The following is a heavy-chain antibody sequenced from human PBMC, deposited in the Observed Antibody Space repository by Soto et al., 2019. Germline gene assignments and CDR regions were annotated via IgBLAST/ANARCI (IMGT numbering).Heavy chain of an antibody. CDR1: GFTFSSYG. CDR3: ARGGYYYDSSGIRYGMDV. V-gene: IGHV3-33*01. CDR2: IWYDGSNK. Sequence: GGSLRLSCAASGFTFSSYGMHWVRQAPGKGLEWVAVIWYDGSNKYYADSVKGRFTISRDNSKNTLYLQMNSLRAEDTAVYYCARGGYYYDSSGIRYGMDVWGQGTTVTVSS. D-gene: IGHD3-22*01. J-gene: IGHJ6*02.